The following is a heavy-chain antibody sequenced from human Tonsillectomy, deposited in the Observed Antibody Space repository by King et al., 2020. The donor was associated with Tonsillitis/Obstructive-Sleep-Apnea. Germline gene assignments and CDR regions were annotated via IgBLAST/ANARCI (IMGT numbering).Heavy chain of an antibody. CDR2: ISHDGSNK. Sequence: QLVPSGGGVVQPGRSLRLSCAASGFTFSSYGMHWVRQAPGKGLEWVAFISHDGSNKYYADSVKGRFTISRDNSKNTLFLQMNSLRAEDTAVYYCAKARGWGNYYYYGMDVWGQGTTVTVSS. J-gene: IGHJ6*02. D-gene: IGHD7-27*01. V-gene: IGHV3-30*18. CDR3: AKARGWGNYYYYGMDV. CDR1: GFTFSSYG.